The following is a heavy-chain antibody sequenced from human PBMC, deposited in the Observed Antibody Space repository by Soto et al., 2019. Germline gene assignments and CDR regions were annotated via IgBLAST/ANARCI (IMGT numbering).Heavy chain of an antibody. CDR3: ARGSGGELRLGELSPIDY. J-gene: IGHJ4*02. CDR2: ISYDGSNK. Sequence: PWGSLRLACASSGFTFSSYAMHWVRQAPGKGLEWVAVISYDGSNKYYADSVKGRFTISRDNSKNTLYLQMNRLRAEDTAVYYCARGSGGELRLGELSPIDYWGQGTMVTVSS. V-gene: IGHV3-30-3*01. CDR1: GFTFSSYA. D-gene: IGHD3-16*02.